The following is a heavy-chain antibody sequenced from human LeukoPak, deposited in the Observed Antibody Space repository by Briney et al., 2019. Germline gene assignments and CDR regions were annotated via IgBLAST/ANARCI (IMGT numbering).Heavy chain of an antibody. CDR1: GFTFSSYG. V-gene: IGHV3-30*02. Sequence: PGGSLRLSCAASGFTFSSYGMHWVRQAPGKGLEWVAFIRYDGSNKYYADSVKVRFTISRDNSKNTLYLQMNSLRAEDTAVYYCAKDRRCCSGGSCDLFDYWGQGTLVTVSS. D-gene: IGHD2-15*01. CDR2: IRYDGSNK. CDR3: AKDRRCCSGGSCDLFDY. J-gene: IGHJ4*02.